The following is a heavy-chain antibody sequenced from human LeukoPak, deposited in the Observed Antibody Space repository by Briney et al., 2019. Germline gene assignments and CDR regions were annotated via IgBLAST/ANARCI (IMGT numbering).Heavy chain of an antibody. CDR1: GGSFSNYY. V-gene: IGHV4-59*08. CDR2: IYSTGSI. Sequence: SETLSLTCTLSGGSFSNYYWTWIRQPPGKGLEWLGYIYSTGSISYNPSLESRVTISIDTSKNTFSLKLTSVTAADTAVYFCARWDLDLAYDIWGQGTMVTVSS. CDR3: ARWDLDLAYDI. D-gene: IGHD1-26*01. J-gene: IGHJ3*02.